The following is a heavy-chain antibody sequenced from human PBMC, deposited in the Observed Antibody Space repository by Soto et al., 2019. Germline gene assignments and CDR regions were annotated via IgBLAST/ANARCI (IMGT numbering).Heavy chain of an antibody. Sequence: SETLSLTCTFSGGSMSSHSWTWIRQSPGKGLEWIGYVNYNGNTNYSPALKSRVTISVDTSKKQFSLKLRAVTAADTAVYYCARGLTSADPWGQGTLVTVSS. V-gene: IGHV4-59*11. D-gene: IGHD3-3*01. CDR2: VNYNGNT. J-gene: IGHJ5*02. CDR3: ARGLTSADP. CDR1: GGSMSSHS.